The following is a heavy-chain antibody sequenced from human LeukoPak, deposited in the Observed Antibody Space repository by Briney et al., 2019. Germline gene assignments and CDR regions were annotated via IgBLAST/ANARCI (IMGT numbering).Heavy chain of an antibody. J-gene: IGHJ4*02. CDR3: ARTPIYYFDNSGYYN. CDR1: GGSISSYY. V-gene: IGHV4-4*07. CDR2: IYSSGST. D-gene: IGHD3-22*01. Sequence: SETLSLTCTVSGGSISSYYWSWIRQPAGKGLERIGLIYSSGSTSYNPSLKSRVTMSVDTSKKQFSLRLSSVTAADTAVYYCARTPIYYFDNSGYYNWGQGTLVTVSS.